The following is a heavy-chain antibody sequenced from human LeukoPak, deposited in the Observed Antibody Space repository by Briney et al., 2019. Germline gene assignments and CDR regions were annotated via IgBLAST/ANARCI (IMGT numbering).Heavy chain of an antibody. Sequence: PGGSLRLSCAASGFVFSNYDMHWVRQAPGKGLEWVAVISYDGSNKYYADSVKGRFTISRDNSKNTLYLQMNSLRAEDTAVYYCAREAHLITMIVVPDYWGQGTLVTVSS. CDR3: AREAHLITMIVVPDY. CDR2: ISYDGSNK. D-gene: IGHD3-22*01. CDR1: GFVFSNYD. V-gene: IGHV3-30-3*01. J-gene: IGHJ4*02.